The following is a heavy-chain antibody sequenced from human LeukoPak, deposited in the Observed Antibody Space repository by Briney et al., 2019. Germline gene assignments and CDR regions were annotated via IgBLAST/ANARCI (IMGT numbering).Heavy chain of an antibody. CDR3: ARMVGSSGYYLRDYFDY. J-gene: IGHJ4*02. D-gene: IGHD3-22*01. CDR2: IIPIFGTA. CDR1: GGAFSSYA. V-gene: IGHV1-69*06. Sequence: SVKVSCKASGGAFSSYAISWVRQAPGQGLEWMGGIIPIFGTANYAQKFQGRVTITADKSTSTAYMELSSLRSEDTAVYYCARMVGSSGYYLRDYFDYWGQGTLVTVSS.